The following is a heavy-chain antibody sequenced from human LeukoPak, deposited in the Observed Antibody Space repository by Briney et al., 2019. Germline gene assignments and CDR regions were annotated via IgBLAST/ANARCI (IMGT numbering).Heavy chain of an antibody. J-gene: IGHJ6*02. CDR1: GFALSTYW. Sequence: QSGGSLRLSCAASGFALSTYWMSWVRQAPGKGPEWVANIKQDGSEIYYVDSVKGRFTISRDNAKNSLYLQMNSLRAEDTALYHCARNNGMDVWGQGTTVIVSS. CDR2: IKQDGSEI. V-gene: IGHV3-7*03. CDR3: ARNNGMDV.